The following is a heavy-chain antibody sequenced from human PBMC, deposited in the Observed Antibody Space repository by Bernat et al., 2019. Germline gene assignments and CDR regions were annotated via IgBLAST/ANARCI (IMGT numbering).Heavy chain of an antibody. Sequence: EVQLVESGGGLVKPGGSLRLSCAASGFTFSSAWMSWVRQAPGKGLEWVGRIKSKTDGGTTDYAAPVKGRFTISRDDSKNTLYLQMNSLKTDDTAVYYCTTELVVVVAATLMGTSSFDYWGQGTLVTVSS. CDR2: IKSKTDGGTT. D-gene: IGHD2-15*01. CDR1: GFTFSSAW. V-gene: IGHV3-15*01. CDR3: TTELVVVVAATLMGTSSFDY. J-gene: IGHJ4*02.